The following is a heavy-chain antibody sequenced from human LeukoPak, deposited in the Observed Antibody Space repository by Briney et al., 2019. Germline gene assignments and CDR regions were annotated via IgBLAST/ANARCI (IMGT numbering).Heavy chain of an antibody. CDR3: ARCKRGDYGAFDI. CDR1: EFTFSTSA. D-gene: IGHD4-17*01. Sequence: PGGSLRLSRAASEFTFSTSAMSWLRQAPEKGLEWVSTIRSSASAMFYADSVKGRPTISRDDAKNSLYLQMSSLRDEDTAVYYCARCKRGDYGAFDIWGLGTMVTVSS. J-gene: IGHJ3*02. CDR2: IRSSASAM. V-gene: IGHV3-48*02.